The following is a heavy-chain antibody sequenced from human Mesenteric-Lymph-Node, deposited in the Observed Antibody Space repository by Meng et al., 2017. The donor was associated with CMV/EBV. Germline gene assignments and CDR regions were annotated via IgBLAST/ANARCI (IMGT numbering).Heavy chain of an antibody. Sequence: GESLKISCAASGFTFSSYAMSWVRQAPGKGLEWVSGISGSGGSTYYADSVKGRFTISRDNSKNTLYLQMNSLRAEDTAVYYCAKENGYSSSWYGYFDYWGQGTLVTVSS. CDR2: ISGSGGST. J-gene: IGHJ4*02. CDR3: AKENGYSSSWYGYFDY. V-gene: IGHV3-23*01. D-gene: IGHD6-13*01. CDR1: GFTFSSYA.